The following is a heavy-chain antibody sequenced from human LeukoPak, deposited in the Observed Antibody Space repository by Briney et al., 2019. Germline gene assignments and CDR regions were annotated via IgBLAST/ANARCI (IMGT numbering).Heavy chain of an antibody. CDR3: AREVLWFGIPLKSYGMDV. D-gene: IGHD3-10*01. J-gene: IGHJ6*02. CDR2: IYYSGST. Sequence: SETLSLTCTVSGGSISSYYWSWIRQPPGKGLEWIGYIYYSGSTYYNPSLKSRVTISVDTSKNQFSLKLSSVTAADTAVYYCAREVLWFGIPLKSYGMDVWGQGTTVTVSS. V-gene: IGHV4-59*12. CDR1: GGSISSYY.